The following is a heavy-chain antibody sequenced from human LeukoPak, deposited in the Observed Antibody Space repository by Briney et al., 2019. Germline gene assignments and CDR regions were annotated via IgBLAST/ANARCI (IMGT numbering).Heavy chain of an antibody. CDR2: IIPIFGTA. CDR1: GGTFSSYA. V-gene: IGHV1-69*05. D-gene: IGHD3-22*01. CDR3: AETPFVGSSGYYYYFDY. J-gene: IGHJ4*02. Sequence: SVKVSCKASGGTFSSYAISWVRQAPGQGLVWMGRIIPIFGTANYTQKFQGRVTITTDESTSTAYMELSSLRSEDTAVYYCAETPFVGSSGYYYYFDYWGQGTLVTVSS.